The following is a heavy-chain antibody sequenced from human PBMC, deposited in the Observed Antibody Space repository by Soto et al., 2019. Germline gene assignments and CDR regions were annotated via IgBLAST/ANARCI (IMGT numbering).Heavy chain of an antibody. D-gene: IGHD3-3*01. V-gene: IGHV1-69*01. Sequence: QVQLVQSGAEGKKPGSSVKVSCKASGGTFSSYAISWVRQAPGQGLEWMGGIIPIFGTANYAQKFHGRDTITADESTSTAYMELSSLRSEDTAVYYCARLFLIRDFDYWGQGTLVTVSS. CDR1: GGTFSSYA. CDR3: ARLFLIRDFDY. J-gene: IGHJ4*02. CDR2: IIPIFGTA.